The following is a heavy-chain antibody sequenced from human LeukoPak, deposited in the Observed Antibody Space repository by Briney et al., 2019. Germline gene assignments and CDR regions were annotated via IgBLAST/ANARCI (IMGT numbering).Heavy chain of an antibody. CDR1: GFTFSSHA. Sequence: GGSLRLSCAASGFTFSSHAMNWVRQAPGKGLEWVSGISGSGGSTYYADSVRGRFTTSRDNSKNTLSLQMDSLRAEDTAVYYCARDLSMYYYYGMDVWGQGTTVTVSS. J-gene: IGHJ6*02. V-gene: IGHV3-23*01. CDR2: ISGSGGST. CDR3: ARDLSMYYYYGMDV.